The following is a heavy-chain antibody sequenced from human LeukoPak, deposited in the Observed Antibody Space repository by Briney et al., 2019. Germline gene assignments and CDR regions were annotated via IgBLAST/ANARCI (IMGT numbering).Heavy chain of an antibody. CDR3: AREGDNNKWYRFQH. CDR2: ISYDGTNE. V-gene: IGHV3-30-3*01. CDR1: GFAFGSYA. D-gene: IGHD2-2*01. Sequence: GRSLRLSCAASGFAFGSYAMHWVRQAPGKGLEWVALISYDGTNEYYADSVKGRFTISRDNSKNTLYPQMNSLRAEDTALYYCAREGDNNKWYRFQHWGQGTLVTVSS. J-gene: IGHJ1*01.